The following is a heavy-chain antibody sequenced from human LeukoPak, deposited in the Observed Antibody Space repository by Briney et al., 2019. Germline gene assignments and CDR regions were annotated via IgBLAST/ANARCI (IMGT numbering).Heavy chain of an antibody. J-gene: IGHJ3*02. D-gene: IGHD5-18*01. Sequence: SETLSLTCTVSGGSISSYYWSRIRQPAGKGLEWIGRIYTSGSTNYNPSLKSRVTMSVDTSKNQFSLKLSSVTAADTAVYYCARDTWGYSYGFDAFDIWGQGTMVTVSS. CDR3: ARDTWGYSYGFDAFDI. V-gene: IGHV4-4*07. CDR2: IYTSGST. CDR1: GGSISSYY.